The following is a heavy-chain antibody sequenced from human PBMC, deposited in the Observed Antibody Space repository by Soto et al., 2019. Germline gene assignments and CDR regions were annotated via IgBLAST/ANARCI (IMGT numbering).Heavy chain of an antibody. D-gene: IGHD3-10*01. Sequence: PSETLSLTCAVSGGSISSGGYSWSWILQPPGKGLEWIGYIYHSGSTYYNPSLKSRVTISVDRTKNQFSLKLSSVPAADTAVYYCARDKASTMVRGVINWFDPCGQGTLVTVSS. CDR1: GGSISSGGYS. CDR2: IYHSGST. CDR3: ARDKASTMVRGVINWFDP. V-gene: IGHV4-30-2*01. J-gene: IGHJ5*02.